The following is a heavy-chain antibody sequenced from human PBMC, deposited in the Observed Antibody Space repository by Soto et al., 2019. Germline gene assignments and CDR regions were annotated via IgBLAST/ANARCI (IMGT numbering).Heavy chain of an antibody. CDR1: GGTFSSYA. D-gene: IGHD6-13*01. CDR3: ARRYSSSWYGYFDY. J-gene: IGHJ4*02. V-gene: IGHV1-69*01. CDR2: IIPIFGTA. Sequence: QVQLVQSGAEVKKPGSSVKVSCKASGGTFSSYAISWVRQAPVQGLEWMGGIIPIFGTANYAQKFQGRVTITADESTSTAYMELSSLRSEDTAVYYCARRYSSSWYGYFDYWGQGTLVTVSS.